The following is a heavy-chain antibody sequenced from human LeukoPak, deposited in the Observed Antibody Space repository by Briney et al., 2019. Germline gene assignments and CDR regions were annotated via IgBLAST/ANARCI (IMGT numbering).Heavy chain of an antibody. CDR3: AKESYYYDSSGYYYFDY. D-gene: IGHD3-22*01. CDR2: ISWNSGSI. J-gene: IGHJ4*02. V-gene: IGHV3-9*01. CDR1: GFTFGDYA. Sequence: GGSLRLSCAASGFTFGDYAMRWVRHAPGKGLKWVSGISWNSGSIGYADSVKGRFTISRDNAKNSLYLQMNSLRAEDTALYYCAKESYYYDSSGYYYFDYWGQGTLVTVSS.